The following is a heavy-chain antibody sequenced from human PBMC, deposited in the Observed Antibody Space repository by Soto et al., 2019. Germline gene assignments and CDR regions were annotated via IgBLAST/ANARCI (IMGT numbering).Heavy chain of an antibody. CDR1: GGSFSGYY. J-gene: IGHJ4*02. CDR3: ARKKWLRFSPFDY. V-gene: IGHV4-34*01. CDR2: INHSGST. D-gene: IGHD5-12*01. Sequence: SETLSLTCAVYGGSFSGYYWSWIRQPPGKGLEWIGEINHSGSTNYNPSLKSRVTISVDTSKNQFSLKLSSVTAADTAVYYCARKKWLRFSPFDYWGQGTLVTVSS.